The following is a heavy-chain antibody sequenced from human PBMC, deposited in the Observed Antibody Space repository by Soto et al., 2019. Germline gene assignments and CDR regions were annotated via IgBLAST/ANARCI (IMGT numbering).Heavy chain of an antibody. CDR2: INSGGSTT. J-gene: IGHJ4*02. CDR3: ARDSGNWDYFDN. Sequence: PGRSLRLSCAAAEVTIIDFCMRRISQAPGKGLIWVSRINSGGSTTSYAASVKGRFTISRDNAKNMLYLQMNSLRAEDTAVYYCARDSGNWDYFDNWGQGTLVTVSS. D-gene: IGHD1-1*01. CDR1: EVTIIDFC. V-gene: IGHV3-74*01.